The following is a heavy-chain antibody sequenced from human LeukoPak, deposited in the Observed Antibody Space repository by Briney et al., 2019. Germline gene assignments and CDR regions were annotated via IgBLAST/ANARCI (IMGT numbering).Heavy chain of an antibody. CDR3: ARDFDSGWFDY. CDR2: IYYSGST. J-gene: IGHJ5*01. Sequence: SETLSLTCIVSGGSISSYYWSWIRQPPGKGLEWIGNIYYSGSTNYNPSLKSRVTISVDTSKNQFSLKLSSVTAADTAVYYCARDFDSGWFDYWGRGTLVTVSS. D-gene: IGHD1-26*01. CDR1: GGSISSYY. V-gene: IGHV4-59*01.